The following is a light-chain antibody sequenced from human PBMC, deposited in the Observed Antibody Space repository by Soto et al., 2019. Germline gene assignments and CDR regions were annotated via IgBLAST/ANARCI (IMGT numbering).Light chain of an antibody. Sequence: DILMTQSPDSLAVSLGESSTINCKSSQIILTNNKNYLAWFQQKPGQPPKLLIYWASTRKSGVPDRFSGSGSGTDFTLTISSLQTEDVAVYYCQQYHSDPITFGQGTRLEIK. CDR1: QIILTNNKNY. CDR2: WAS. CDR3: QQYHSDPIT. J-gene: IGKJ5*01. V-gene: IGKV4-1*01.